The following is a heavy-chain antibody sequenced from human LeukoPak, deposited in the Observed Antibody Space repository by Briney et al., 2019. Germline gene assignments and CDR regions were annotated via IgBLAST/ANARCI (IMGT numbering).Heavy chain of an antibody. Sequence: GGSLRLSCAASGFTFSSYAMHWVRQAPGKGLEYVSAISSNGGSTYYANSVKGRFTISRDNSKNTLYLQMGSLRAEDMAVYYCASERSGSYGYWGQGTLVTVSS. CDR2: ISSNGGST. J-gene: IGHJ4*02. D-gene: IGHD3-10*01. CDR3: ASERSGSYGY. CDR1: GFTFSSYA. V-gene: IGHV3-64*01.